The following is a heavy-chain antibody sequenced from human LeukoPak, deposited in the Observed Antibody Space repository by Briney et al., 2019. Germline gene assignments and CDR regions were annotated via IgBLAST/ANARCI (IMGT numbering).Heavy chain of an antibody. V-gene: IGHV3-23*01. J-gene: IGHJ4*02. D-gene: IGHD2-2*01. CDR2: ISGSGAST. CDR3: AKLSRGVVPGEGY. Sequence: GGSLRLSCAASGFTFSSYAMSWVRQAPGKGLQWVSTISGSGASTYYAESLKGRFTISRDNPGNTVYLQMNSLRAEDTAVYYCAKLSRGVVPGEGYWGQGTLVTVSS. CDR1: GFTFSSYA.